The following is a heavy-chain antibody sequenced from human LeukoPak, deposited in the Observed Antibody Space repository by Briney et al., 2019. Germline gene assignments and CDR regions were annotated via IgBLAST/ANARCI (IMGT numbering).Heavy chain of an antibody. CDR1: GFTFSSYA. Sequence: GGSLRLSCAASGFTFSSYAMSWVRQAPGKGLEWVSAISGSGGSTYYADSVKGRFTISRDNSKNTLYLQMNSLRAEDTAEYYCAKRDSYDSSGYYHYWGQGTLVTVSS. CDR3: AKRDSYDSSGYYHY. J-gene: IGHJ4*02. V-gene: IGHV3-23*01. D-gene: IGHD3-22*01. CDR2: ISGSGGST.